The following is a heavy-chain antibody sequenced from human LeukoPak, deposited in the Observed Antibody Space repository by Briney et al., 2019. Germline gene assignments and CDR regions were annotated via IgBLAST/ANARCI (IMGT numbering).Heavy chain of an antibody. CDR3: ARTTVVTRIRQYYFDY. D-gene: IGHD4-23*01. CDR1: GFTFSTYG. V-gene: IGHV3-53*01. Sequence: PGGSLRLSCAASGFTFSTYGMSWVRQAPGKGLEWVSVIYSGGSTYYADSVKGRFTISRDNSKNTLYLQMNSLRAEDTAVYYCARTTVVTRIRQYYFDYWGQGTLVTVSS. J-gene: IGHJ4*02. CDR2: IYSGGST.